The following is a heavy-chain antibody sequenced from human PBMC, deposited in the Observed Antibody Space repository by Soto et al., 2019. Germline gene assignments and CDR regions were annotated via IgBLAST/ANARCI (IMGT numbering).Heavy chain of an antibody. CDR3: ARGLWFGETATPDAFDI. CDR2: IYYSGST. J-gene: IGHJ3*02. Sequence: QVQLQESGPGLVKPSETLSLTCTVSGGSISSYYWSWIRQPPGKGLEWIGYIYYSGSTNYNPSLKSRVTVLVXXSXNXXSLKLSYVTAADTAVYYCARGLWFGETATPDAFDIWGQGTMVTVSS. CDR1: GGSISSYY. V-gene: IGHV4-59*01. D-gene: IGHD3-10*01.